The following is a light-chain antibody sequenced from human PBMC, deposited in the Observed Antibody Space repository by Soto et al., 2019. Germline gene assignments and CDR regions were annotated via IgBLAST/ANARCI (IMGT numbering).Light chain of an antibody. CDR1: QSVLYSSNNKNY. J-gene: IGKJ1*01. CDR3: QQYYTTPTWT. V-gene: IGKV4-1*01. CDR2: WAS. Sequence: DIVMTQSPDSLAVSLGARATITCESSQSVLYSSNNKNYLAWYQQKSGQPPKLLIYWASTRGSGVPDRFNGSGSGTEFTLTISSLQAEDVAVYYCQQYYTTPTWTFGQGTKVEIK.